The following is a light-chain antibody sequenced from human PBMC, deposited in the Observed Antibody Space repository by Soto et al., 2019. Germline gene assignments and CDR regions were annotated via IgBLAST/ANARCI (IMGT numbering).Light chain of an antibody. V-gene: IGKV3D-20*02. CDR1: QSVSSSY. Sequence: EIVLTQSPGTLSLSPGERATLSCGASQSVSSSYLAWYQQKPGQAPRLLIYDASNRATGIPARFSGSGSGTEFTLSITSLKPDDFATEYCQQCFWNWTFGQGTKVDIK. CDR3: QQCFWNWT. J-gene: IGKJ1*01. CDR2: DAS.